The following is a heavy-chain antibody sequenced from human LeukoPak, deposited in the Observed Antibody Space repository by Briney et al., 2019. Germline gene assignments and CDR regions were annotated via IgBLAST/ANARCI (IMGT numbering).Heavy chain of an antibody. CDR2: IYDSGRT. D-gene: IGHD3-9*01. V-gene: IGHV4-59*08. CDR1: GGSISSYY. CDR3: ARGHSFGWGYNWFDP. Sequence: PSETLPLTCTVSGGSISSYYWSWIRQSPGKELEWIGYIYDSGRTNYNPSLKSRVTISVDTSQNQFSLKLTSVIAADTAVYYCARGHSFGWGYNWFDPWGQGTLVIVSS. J-gene: IGHJ5*02.